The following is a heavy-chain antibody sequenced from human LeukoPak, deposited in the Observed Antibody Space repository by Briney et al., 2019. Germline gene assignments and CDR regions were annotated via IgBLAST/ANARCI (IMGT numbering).Heavy chain of an antibody. CDR2: IYTRGST. D-gene: IGHD2-2*01. J-gene: IGHJ3*02. CDR3: ARQKCTSTSCLTKNAFDI. Sequence: PSETLSLTCTVSGSISGYYWSWIRQPPGKGLEWIGYIYTRGSTNYNPSPESRVTISVDTSKNQFSLDLSSVTAADTAVYYCARQKCTSTSCLTKNAFDIWGQGTMVTVSS. V-gene: IGHV4-4*09. CDR1: GSISGYY.